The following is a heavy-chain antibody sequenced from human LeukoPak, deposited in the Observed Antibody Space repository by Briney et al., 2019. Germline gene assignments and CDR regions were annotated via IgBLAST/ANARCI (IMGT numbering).Heavy chain of an antibody. CDR3: ARALSSYWDY. CDR1: GGSISSYY. Sequence: SETLSLTCTVSGGSISSYYWSWIRQPLGKGLEWIGYISYSGSTNYNPSLKSRVTISVDTSKNQFSLKLSSVTAADTAVYYCARALSSYWDYWGQGTLVTVSS. D-gene: IGHD3-3*01. CDR2: ISYSGST. V-gene: IGHV4-59*01. J-gene: IGHJ4*02.